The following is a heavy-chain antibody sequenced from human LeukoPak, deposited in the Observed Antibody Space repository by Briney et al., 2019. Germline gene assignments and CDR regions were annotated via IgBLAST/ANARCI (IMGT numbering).Heavy chain of an antibody. D-gene: IGHD6-13*01. Sequence: SETLSLTCAVYGGSFSGYYWSWIRQPPGKGLEWIGEVNHSGSTNYNPSLKSRVTISIDTSKNQFFLKLSSVTAADTAVYYCARPSLRFSSSWHYDNWGQGTLVTVSS. CDR2: VNHSGST. V-gene: IGHV4-34*01. J-gene: IGHJ4*02. CDR1: GGSFSGYY. CDR3: ARPSLRFSSSWHYDN.